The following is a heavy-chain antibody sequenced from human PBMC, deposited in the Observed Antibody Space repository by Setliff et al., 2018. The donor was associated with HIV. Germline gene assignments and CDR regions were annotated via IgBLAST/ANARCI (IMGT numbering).Heavy chain of an antibody. V-gene: IGHV1-3*01. Sequence: ASVKVSCKASGYTFTSYAMHWVRQAPGQRLEWMGWINAGTGNTKYSQNFQGRVTFSRDTSASTAYMEPSSLRSEDTAVYYCARTVNDYGDYYFDYWGQGTLVTVSS. CDR3: ARTVNDYGDYYFDY. D-gene: IGHD4-17*01. J-gene: IGHJ4*02. CDR1: GYTFTSYA. CDR2: INAGTGNT.